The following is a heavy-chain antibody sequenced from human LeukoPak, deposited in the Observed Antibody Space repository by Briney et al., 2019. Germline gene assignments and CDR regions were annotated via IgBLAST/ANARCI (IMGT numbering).Heavy chain of an antibody. D-gene: IGHD2-21*01. V-gene: IGHV4-59*06. CDR2: IYYSGST. J-gene: IGHJ4*02. CDR1: GGSISSYY. Sequence: SETLSLTCTVSGGSISSYYWSWIRQPPGKGLEWIGYIYYSGSTYYNPSLKSRVTISVDTSKNQFSLKLSSVTAADTAVYYCATSRLEGDLGYWGQGTLVTVSS. CDR3: ATSRLEGDLGY.